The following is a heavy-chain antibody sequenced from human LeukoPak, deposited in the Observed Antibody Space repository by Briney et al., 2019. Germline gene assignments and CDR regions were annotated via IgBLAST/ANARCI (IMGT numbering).Heavy chain of an antibody. V-gene: IGHV4-34*01. CDR1: GGSFSGYY. J-gene: IGHJ4*02. D-gene: IGHD1-26*01. CDR2: INHSGST. CDR3: ARLKSVVGATNFDY. Sequence: PSETLSLTCAVYGGSFSGYYWSWIRQPPGKGLEWIGEINHSGSTNYNPSLKSRVTISVDTSKNQFSLKLSSVTAADTAVYYCARLKSVVGATNFDYWGQGTLVTVSS.